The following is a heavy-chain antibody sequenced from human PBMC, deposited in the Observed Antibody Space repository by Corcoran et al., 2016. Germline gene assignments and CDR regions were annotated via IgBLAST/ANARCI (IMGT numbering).Heavy chain of an antibody. CDR1: GGSFSGYY. CDR3: ARRGDIAARVYYYYYYGMDV. CDR2: INHSGST. Sequence: QVQLQQWGAGLLKPSETMSLTCAVYGGSFSGYYWSWIRQHPGKGLEWIGEINHSGSTNYNPSLKSRVTISVETSKNQFSLKLSSVTAADTAVYYCARRGDIAARVYYYYYYGMDVWGQGTTVTVSS. D-gene: IGHD6-6*01. J-gene: IGHJ6*02. V-gene: IGHV4-34*01.